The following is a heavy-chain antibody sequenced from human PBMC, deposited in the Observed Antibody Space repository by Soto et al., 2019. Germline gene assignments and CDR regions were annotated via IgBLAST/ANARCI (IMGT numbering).Heavy chain of an antibody. V-gene: IGHV4-59*02. CDR3: ARDGVGPFDS. D-gene: IGHD1-26*01. Sequence: QVQLQESGPGLLKPSETLSLTCTISGGSVSSYQWSWIRQPPGKGLEWIGLTSYSGNTVYNPSLKSRVALSVDTSKHHFSLTLTSVTAADTAVYYCARDGVGPFDSWGQVTLVTVSS. CDR2: TSYSGNT. J-gene: IGHJ5*01. CDR1: GGSVSSYQ.